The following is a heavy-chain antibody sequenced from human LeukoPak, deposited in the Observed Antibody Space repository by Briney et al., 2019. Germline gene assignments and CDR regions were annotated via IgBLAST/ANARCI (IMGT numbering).Heavy chain of an antibody. CDR1: GFTFSSYA. J-gene: IGHJ5*02. CDR2: ISYDGSNK. Sequence: QPGRSLRLSCAASGFTFSSYAMHWVRQAPGKGLEWVAVISYDGSNKYYADSVKGRFTISRDNSKNTLYLQMNSLRAEDTAVYYCARDYCSSTSCPGGWFDPWGQGTLVTVPS. D-gene: IGHD2-2*01. V-gene: IGHV3-30*04. CDR3: ARDYCSSTSCPGGWFDP.